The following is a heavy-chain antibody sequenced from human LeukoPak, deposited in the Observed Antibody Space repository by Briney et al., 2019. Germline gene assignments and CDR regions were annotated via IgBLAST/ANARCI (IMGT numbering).Heavy chain of an antibody. V-gene: IGHV1-69*05. CDR2: IIPIFGTA. CDR3: ARDPAVAGFGDAFDI. J-gene: IGHJ3*02. CDR1: GGTFSSYA. D-gene: IGHD6-19*01. Sequence: SAKVSCKASGGTFSSYAISWVRQAPGQGLEWMGRIIPIFGTANYAQKFQGRVTITTDESTSTAYMELSSLRSEDTAVYYCARDPAVAGFGDAFDIWGQGTMVTVSS.